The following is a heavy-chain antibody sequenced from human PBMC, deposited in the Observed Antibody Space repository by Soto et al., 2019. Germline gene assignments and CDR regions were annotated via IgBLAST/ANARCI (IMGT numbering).Heavy chain of an antibody. D-gene: IGHD6-13*01. J-gene: IGHJ4*02. CDR3: ARHSKGYSSSWYDY. CDR2: ISGSGGST. V-gene: IGHV3-23*01. CDR1: GFTFSSYA. Sequence: GGSLRLSCAASGFTFSSYAMSWVRQAPGKGLEWVSAISGSGGSTYYADSVKGRFTISRDNSKNTLYLQMNSLRAEDTAVYYCARHSKGYSSSWYDYWGQGTLVTVS.